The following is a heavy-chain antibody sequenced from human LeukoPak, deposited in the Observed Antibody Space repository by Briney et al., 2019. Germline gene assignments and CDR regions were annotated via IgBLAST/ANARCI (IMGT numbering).Heavy chain of an antibody. CDR3: VRDMTTATTCYLQH. J-gene: IGHJ1*01. V-gene: IGHV3-21*01. CDR2: ISSSSTYI. CDR1: GFTSSSYS. D-gene: IGHD4-17*01. Sequence: GGSLRLSCAASGFTSSSYSMNWVRQAPGKGLEWVSSISSSSTYIYYADSVKGRFSISRDNAKNSLCLQMSSLRAEDTAVYYCVRDMTTATTCYLQHWGQGTLVTVSS.